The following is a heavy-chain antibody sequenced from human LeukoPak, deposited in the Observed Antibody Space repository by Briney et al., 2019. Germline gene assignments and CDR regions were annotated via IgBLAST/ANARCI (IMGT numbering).Heavy chain of an antibody. V-gene: IGHV3-11*01. CDR2: ISSSGSTI. CDR1: GFTFSDYY. Sequence: PGGSLRLSCAASGFTFSDYYMSWIRQAPGKGLEWVSYISSSGSTIYYADSVKGRFTISRDNAKNSLYLQMNSLRAEDTAVYYCARGPRVLMVYVPTYGMDVWGQGTTVTVSS. D-gene: IGHD2-8*01. J-gene: IGHJ6*02. CDR3: ARGPRVLMVYVPTYGMDV.